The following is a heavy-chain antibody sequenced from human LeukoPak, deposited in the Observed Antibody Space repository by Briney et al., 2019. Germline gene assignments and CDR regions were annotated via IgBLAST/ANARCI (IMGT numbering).Heavy chain of an antibody. CDR1: GFTFSSYS. V-gene: IGHV3-21*04. Sequence: GGSLRLSCVASGFTFSSYSMNWVRQAPGKGLEWVSSIDTSSSYIYYADSVKGRFTISRDNSKNTLYVQMNSLGSEDTAAYYCAKGSYYDSSGSFYFDYWGQGTLVTVSS. CDR3: AKGSYYDSSGSFYFDY. D-gene: IGHD3-22*01. CDR2: IDTSSSYI. J-gene: IGHJ4*02.